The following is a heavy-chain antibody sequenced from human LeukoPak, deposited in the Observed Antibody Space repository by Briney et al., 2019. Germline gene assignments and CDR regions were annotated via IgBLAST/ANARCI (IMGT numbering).Heavy chain of an antibody. D-gene: IGHD4-23*01. Sequence: SETLSLTCAVYGGSFSGHYWSWIRQPPGKGLEWIGEINHSGSTNYNPSLKSRVTISVDTSKNQFSLKLSSVTAADTAVYYCASTYGGNSVFDYWGQGTLVTVSS. CDR2: INHSGST. CDR3: ASTYGGNSVFDY. V-gene: IGHV4-34*01. J-gene: IGHJ4*02. CDR1: GGSFSGHY.